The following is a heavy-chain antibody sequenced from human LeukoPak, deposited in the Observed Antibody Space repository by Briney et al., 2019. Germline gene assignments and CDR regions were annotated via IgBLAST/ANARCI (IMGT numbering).Heavy chain of an antibody. CDR2: ISPYNGNT. Sequence: GASVKVSCKASGYTFTSYGLSWVRQAPGQGLEWMGWISPYNGNTNYAQKYQGRVTMTTDTSTSTAYMELRSLRSDDTAVYYCARGLSMVRGAIFYYGMDVWGQGTTVTVSS. CDR1: GYTFTSYG. V-gene: IGHV1-18*01. D-gene: IGHD3-10*01. J-gene: IGHJ6*02. CDR3: ARGLSMVRGAIFYYGMDV.